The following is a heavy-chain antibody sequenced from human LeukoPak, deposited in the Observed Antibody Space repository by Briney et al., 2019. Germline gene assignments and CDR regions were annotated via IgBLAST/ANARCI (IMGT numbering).Heavy chain of an antibody. D-gene: IGHD5-18*01. CDR1: GGSFSDYY. CDR3: ARVGYSYVINDWSRTGLGAYPTKYYYHMDV. V-gene: IGHV4-34*01. CDR2: INPSGST. J-gene: IGHJ6*03. Sequence: SETLSLTCAVYGGSFSDYYWSWIRQPPGKGLEWIGEINPSGSTNYYPSPKSLVTISVDTSKNQFSLKLSSVAAADTAVYFCARVGYSYVINDWSRTGLGAYPTKYYYHMDVWDKGTTVTVSS.